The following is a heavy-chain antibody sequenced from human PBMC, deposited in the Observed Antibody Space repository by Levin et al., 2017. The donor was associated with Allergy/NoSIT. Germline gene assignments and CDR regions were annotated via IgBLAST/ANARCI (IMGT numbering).Heavy chain of an antibody. D-gene: IGHD3-9*01. CDR3: ARHSYDILTGYRDNFDY. V-gene: IGHV4-59*08. CDR1: GGSISSYY. CDR2: IYYSGST. Sequence: SETLSLTCTVSGGSISSYYWSWIRQPPGKGLEWIGYIYYSGSTNYNPSLKSRVTISVDTSKNQFSLKLSPVTVADTAVYYCARHSYDILTGYRDNFDYWGQGTLVTVSS. J-gene: IGHJ4*02.